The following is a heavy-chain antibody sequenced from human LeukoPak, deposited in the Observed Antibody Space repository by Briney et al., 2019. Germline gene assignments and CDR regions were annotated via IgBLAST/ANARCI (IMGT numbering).Heavy chain of an antibody. Sequence: SETLSLTCTVSGGSISSYSWSWIRQPAGKGLEWIGRIYTSGSTNYNPSLKSRVTMSLATSKNPSSLKLRPVTAAHTAVYHCARVITVWSARRLGDAFDIWSQATMVTVSS. D-gene: IGHD3-3*01. J-gene: IGHJ3*02. CDR3: ARVITVWSARRLGDAFDI. V-gene: IGHV4-4*07. CDR2: IYTSGST. CDR1: GGSISSYS.